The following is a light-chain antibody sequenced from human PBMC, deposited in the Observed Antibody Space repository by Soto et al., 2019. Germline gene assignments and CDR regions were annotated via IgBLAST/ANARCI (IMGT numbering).Light chain of an antibody. CDR2: EVS. J-gene: IGLJ1*01. Sequence: QSALTQPPSVSGSPGQSVTISCTGTSSDVGSYNRVSWYQQPPGTAPKLMIYEVSNRPSGVLERFSGSKSGNAASLTISGLQAQDEADYSCSLYTSSSTFYVFGNGTKFPVL. CDR1: SSDVGSYNR. CDR3: SLYTSSSTFYV. V-gene: IGLV2-18*01.